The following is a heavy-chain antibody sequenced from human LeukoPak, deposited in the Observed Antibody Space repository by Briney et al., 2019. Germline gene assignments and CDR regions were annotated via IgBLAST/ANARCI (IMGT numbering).Heavy chain of an antibody. CDR2: TYYRSKWYN. V-gene: IGHV6-1*01. Sequence: SQTLSLTCAVSGDTVSSNSAAWDWSRQSPSRGLEWLGRTYYRSKWYNDYAGSVKSRITINPDTSKNQFSLQLNSVTPEDTAVYYCARAPRGIFDYWGQGTLVTVSS. CDR1: GDTVSSNSAA. D-gene: IGHD3-16*01. J-gene: IGHJ4*02. CDR3: ARAPRGIFDY.